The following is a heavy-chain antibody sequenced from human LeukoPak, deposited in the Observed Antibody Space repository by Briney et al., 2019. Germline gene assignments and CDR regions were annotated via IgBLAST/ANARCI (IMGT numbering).Heavy chain of an antibody. J-gene: IGHJ6*02. CDR3: AKDVRVGGGGMDV. CDR2: IHISGST. D-gene: IGHD1-26*01. V-gene: IGHV3-53*01. Sequence: PGGSLRLSCAASGFTFSNAWMSWVRQAPGKGLEWVSVIHISGSTYYADSVKGRFTISRDNSKNTLFLQMNSLRAEDTAVYYCAKDVRVGGGGMDVWGQGTPVTVSS. CDR1: GFTFSNAW.